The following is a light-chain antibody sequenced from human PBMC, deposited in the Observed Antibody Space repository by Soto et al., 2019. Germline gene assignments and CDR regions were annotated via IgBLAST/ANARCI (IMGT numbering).Light chain of an antibody. CDR2: TAS. CDR3: QQRSNWPPLS. Sequence: DIQMTQSPSSVSASVGDRVTITCRASQGISSWLAWYQQKPGKAPNLLIHTASSLQSGVPSRFSGSGSGTDFTLTISSLQPEDFAVYYCQQRSNWPPLSFGGGTKVEIK. V-gene: IGKV1-12*01. J-gene: IGKJ4*01. CDR1: QGISSW.